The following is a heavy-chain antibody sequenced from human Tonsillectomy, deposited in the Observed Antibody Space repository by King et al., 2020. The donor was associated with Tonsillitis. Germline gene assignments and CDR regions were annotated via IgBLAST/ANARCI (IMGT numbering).Heavy chain of an antibody. CDR1: GYTFTSYW. Sequence: QLVQSGAEVKQPGESLKISCKGSGYTFTSYWIGWVRQMPGKGLEWMGIIYPGDSETSYSPSFQGQVTISADKSISTAYLQWSSLKASDTAMYYCASSRLQKYYYDNSLDYWGQGPLVTVSS. CDR3: ASSRLQKYYYDNSLDY. J-gene: IGHJ4*02. V-gene: IGHV5-51*01. D-gene: IGHD3-22*01. CDR2: IYPGDSET.